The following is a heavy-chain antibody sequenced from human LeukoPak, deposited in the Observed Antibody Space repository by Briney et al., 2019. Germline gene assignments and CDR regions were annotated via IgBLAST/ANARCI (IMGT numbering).Heavy chain of an antibody. Sequence: PSETLSLTCDVSGGSLSGYYWSWLRQSPGKGLEWIGEINYSGSSTSYNPSLKSRATISVDTSKNHFSLRLTSVTAADTAVYYCARQTGSGLFILPGGQGTLVTVSS. CDR2: INYSGSST. J-gene: IGHJ4*02. D-gene: IGHD3/OR15-3a*01. CDR3: ARQTGSGLFILP. V-gene: IGHV4-34*01. CDR1: GGSLSGYY.